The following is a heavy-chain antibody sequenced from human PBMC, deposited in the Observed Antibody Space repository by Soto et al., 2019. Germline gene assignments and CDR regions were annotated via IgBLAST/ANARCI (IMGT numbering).Heavy chain of an antibody. J-gene: IGHJ4*02. Sequence: GGSLRLSCAASGFTFSSYAMSWVRQAPGKGLEWVSAISGSGGSTYYADSVKGRFTISRDNSKNTLYLQMNSLRAEDTAVYYCAKLSHCSGGSCYYDSRPAYWGQGTLVTVSS. V-gene: IGHV3-23*01. D-gene: IGHD2-15*01. CDR2: ISGSGGST. CDR1: GFTFSSYA. CDR3: AKLSHCSGGSCYYDSRPAY.